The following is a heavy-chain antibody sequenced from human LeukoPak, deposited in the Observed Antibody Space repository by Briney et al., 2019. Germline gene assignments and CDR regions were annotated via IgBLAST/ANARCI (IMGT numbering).Heavy chain of an antibody. CDR1: GFTFRSYG. D-gene: IGHD6-19*01. Sequence: GGSLRLSCAAFGFTFRSYGMHWVRQAPGKGLEWVAFISYGGNDGRHADSVKGRFTISRDNSKSTLYLQMNSLRAEDTALYYCAKDRDGWYTWDYWGQGTLVTVSS. CDR3: AKDRDGWYTWDY. J-gene: IGHJ4*02. V-gene: IGHV3-30*18. CDR2: ISYGGNDG.